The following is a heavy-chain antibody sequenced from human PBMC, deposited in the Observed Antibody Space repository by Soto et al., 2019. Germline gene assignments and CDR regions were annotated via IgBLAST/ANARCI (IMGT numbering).Heavy chain of an antibody. J-gene: IGHJ5*02. CDR3: ARESKYDTSGYPPWFAP. CDR1: VASISSGGYY. D-gene: IGHD3-22*01. V-gene: IGHV4-31*03. CDR2: IYYSGST. Sequence: QVQLQESGPGLVKPSQTLSLTCTVSVASISSGGYYWSWIHQHPGEGLEWIGYIYYSGSTSYNPSLKSRFTISVDTSKNQFSLKLSSVTDADTAVYYCARESKYDTSGYPPWFAPWGQGTLVTVSS.